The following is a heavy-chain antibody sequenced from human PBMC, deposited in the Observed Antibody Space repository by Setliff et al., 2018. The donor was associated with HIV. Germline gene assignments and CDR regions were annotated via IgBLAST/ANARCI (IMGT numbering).Heavy chain of an antibody. J-gene: IGHJ4*02. Sequence: PSETLSLTCTVSGGSISSGSYYWSWIRQPAGKRLEWIGRIYTSGSTNYNPSLKSRVTISVDTSQNQFSLKLTSVTAADTAVYYCASQGRSGWLWGGFVSWGQGTLVTVSS. V-gene: IGHV4-61*02. CDR1: GGSISSGSYY. CDR2: IYTSGST. D-gene: IGHD6-19*01. CDR3: ASQGRSGWLWGGFVS.